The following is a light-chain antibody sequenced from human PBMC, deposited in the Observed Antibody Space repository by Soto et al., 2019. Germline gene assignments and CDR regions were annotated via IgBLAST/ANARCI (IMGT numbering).Light chain of an antibody. CDR3: CSFEGRSPPTSV. J-gene: IGLJ1*01. V-gene: IGLV2-23*02. Sequence: QSALTQPASVSGSPGQSITISCTGTTSDVGTYNLVSWYQHHPGKAPQLIIFEVTKRPSGVSDRFSGSKSGNTASLTISGLLGEDEADYYCCSFEGRSPPTSVFGTGTKVTVL. CDR1: TSDVGTYNL. CDR2: EVT.